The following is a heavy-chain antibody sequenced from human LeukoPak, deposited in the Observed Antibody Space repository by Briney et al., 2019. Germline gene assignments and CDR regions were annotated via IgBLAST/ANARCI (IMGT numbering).Heavy chain of an antibody. CDR2: INPNSGGT. CDR3: ARLKSSNEDPTSANYFLY. CDR1: GYTFTGYY. D-gene: IGHD1-26*01. Sequence: ASVKVSCKASGYTFTGYYMHWVRQAPRQGLEWMGWINPNSGGTNYAQKFQGRVTMTRDTSISTAYMELSRLRSDDTAVYYCARLKSSNEDPTSANYFLYWGQGTLVTVSS. J-gene: IGHJ4*02. V-gene: IGHV1-2*02.